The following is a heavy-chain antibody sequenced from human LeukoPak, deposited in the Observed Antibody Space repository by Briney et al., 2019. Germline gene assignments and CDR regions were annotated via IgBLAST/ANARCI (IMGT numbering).Heavy chain of an antibody. CDR2: IASSGLNT. Sequence: PGGSLRLSCEAAGFTFSNYGMHWVRQAPGKGLEWVSLIASSGLNTYYADSVRGRFTISRDNSKNTLSLQMNSLRVEDTAIYYCARDIELSTWGLGTLVTVSS. V-gene: IGHV3-23*01. J-gene: IGHJ3*01. CDR3: ARDIELST. D-gene: IGHD5-12*01. CDR1: GFTFSNYG.